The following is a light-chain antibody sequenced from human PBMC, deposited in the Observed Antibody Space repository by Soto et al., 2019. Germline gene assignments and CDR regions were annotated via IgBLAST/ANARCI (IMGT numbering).Light chain of an antibody. CDR3: SSYTGDRHFYV. J-gene: IGLJ1*01. CDR2: EVT. Sequence: QSALTQPPSASGSPGQSVSISCTGTGSDVGTYNFVSWYQQHPGRAPKLLIYEVTKRPSGVPDRFSGSKSGNTASLTVSGVQAWDGADFFCSSYTGDRHFYVFGTGTKVTVL. V-gene: IGLV2-8*01. CDR1: GSDVGTYNF.